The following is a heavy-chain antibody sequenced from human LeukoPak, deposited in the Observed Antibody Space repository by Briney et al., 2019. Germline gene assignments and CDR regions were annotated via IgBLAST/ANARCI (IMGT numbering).Heavy chain of an antibody. J-gene: IGHJ4*02. CDR1: GDSVSSKSVS. CDR3: VRDFNWAFDY. D-gene: IGHD7-27*01. V-gene: IGHV6-1*01. CDR2: TRYRSTWNT. Sequence: SQTLSLTCAISGDSVSSKSVSWDWIRQSPSGGLEYLGRTRYRSTWNTFYSSSVEGRITINADTSRNQVSLRLNSVTPEDTALYYCVRDFNWAFDYWGQGTLVTVSS.